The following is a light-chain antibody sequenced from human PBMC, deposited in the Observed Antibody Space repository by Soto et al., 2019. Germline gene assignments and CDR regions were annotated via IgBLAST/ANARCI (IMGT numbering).Light chain of an antibody. CDR3: QQDDNLPRT. CDR2: DAS. J-gene: IGKJ1*01. CDR1: QDISNY. Sequence: DIQMTQSPSSLSASVGDRVTITCQASQDISNYLNWYQQKPGKAPKLLIYDASNLETGVPSRFSGSRSGTDFTFTISSLQPEDIATYYCQQDDNLPRTFGQGTQVEIK. V-gene: IGKV1-33*01.